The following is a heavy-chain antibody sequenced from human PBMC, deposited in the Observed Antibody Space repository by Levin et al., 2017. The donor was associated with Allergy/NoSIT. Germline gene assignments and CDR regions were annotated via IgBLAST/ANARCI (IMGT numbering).Heavy chain of an antibody. D-gene: IGHD1-26*01. CDR3: ARAIVGATRTNNFDY. J-gene: IGHJ4*02. Sequence: GESLKISCAASGFTLTDYYMDWVRQAPGKGLEWVGRTRNKANSYTTEYAASVKGRFTILRDDSKNSVFLQMNSLNTEDTAVYYCARAIVGATRTNNFDYWGQGTLVTVSS. CDR1: GFTLTDYY. CDR2: TRNKANSYTT. V-gene: IGHV3-72*01.